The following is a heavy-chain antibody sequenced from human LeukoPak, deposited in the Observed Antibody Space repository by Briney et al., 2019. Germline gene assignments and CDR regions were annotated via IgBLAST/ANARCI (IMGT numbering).Heavy chain of an antibody. V-gene: IGHV4-61*05. D-gene: IGHD6-19*01. J-gene: IGHJ5*02. CDR2: IHYSGST. Sequence: PSETLSLTCTVSGGSVSSSGYYWGWIRQPPGKGLEWIGFIHYSGSTNCNPSLKSRVTISVDTSKNQFSLKLNSVTAADTAVYYCARQPHGWNNWFDPWGQGTLVTVSS. CDR1: GGSVSSSGYY. CDR3: ARQPHGWNNWFDP.